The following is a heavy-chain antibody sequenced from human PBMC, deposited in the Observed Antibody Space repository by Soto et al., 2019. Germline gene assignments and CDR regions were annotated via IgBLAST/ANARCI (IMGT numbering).Heavy chain of an antibody. Sequence: GGSLRPSCKASGFSYSDYAMTWVRQAPGKGLEWVSVISGSGDNTFYAASVKGRFAISRDNSKNVLYLQVNSLSADDAAVYFCAKGRASTGYGVDSLFDYWGLGTLVTVSS. CDR3: AKGRASTGYGVDSLFDY. J-gene: IGHJ4*01. D-gene: IGHD2-2*01. CDR2: ISGSGDNT. CDR1: GFSYSDYA. V-gene: IGHV3-23*01.